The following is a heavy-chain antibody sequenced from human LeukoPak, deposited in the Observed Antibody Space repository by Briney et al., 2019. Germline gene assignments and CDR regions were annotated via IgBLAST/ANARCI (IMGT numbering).Heavy chain of an antibody. V-gene: IGHV1-69-2*01. CDR3: ATVVTGENWFDP. CDR1: GGTFSSYA. D-gene: IGHD7-27*01. Sequence: ASVKVSCKASGGTFSSYAISWVRQAPGKGLEWMGLVDPEDGETIYAEKFQGRVTITADTSTDTAYMELSSLRSEDTAVYYCATVVTGENWFDPWGQGTLVTVSS. J-gene: IGHJ5*02. CDR2: VDPEDGET.